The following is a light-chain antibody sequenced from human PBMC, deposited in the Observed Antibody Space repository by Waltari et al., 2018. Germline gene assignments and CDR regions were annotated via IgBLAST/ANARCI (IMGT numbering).Light chain of an antibody. J-gene: IGLJ1*01. CDR2: DVT. CDR1: SSDIGVYNH. Sequence: QSALTQPASVSGSPGQSITISCTGTSSDIGVYNHVSWYQQHPGKAPKLMIYDVTHRPSGVSDRFSGSESDYTASLTISGLQAEDEADYYCSSYTTSISYVFGTGTRVTVL. V-gene: IGLV2-14*03. CDR3: SSYTTSISYV.